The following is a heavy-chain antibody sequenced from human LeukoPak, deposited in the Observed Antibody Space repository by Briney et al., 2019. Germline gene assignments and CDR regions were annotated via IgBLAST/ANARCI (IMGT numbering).Heavy chain of an antibody. V-gene: IGHV3-21*01. CDR3: ARDYSIAARPGYYYGMDV. J-gene: IGHJ6*02. D-gene: IGHD6-6*01. CDR1: GFTFSSYS. CDR2: ISSSSSYI. Sequence: GGSLRLSCAASGFTFSSYSMNWVRQAPGKGLEWVSYISSSSSYIYYADSVKGRFTISRDNAKNSLYLQMNSLRAEDTAVYYCARDYSIAARPGYYYGMDVWGQGTTVTVSS.